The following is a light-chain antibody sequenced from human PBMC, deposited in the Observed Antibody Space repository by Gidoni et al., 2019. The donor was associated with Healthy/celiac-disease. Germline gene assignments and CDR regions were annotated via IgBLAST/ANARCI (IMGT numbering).Light chain of an antibody. CDR1: QSISSY. CDR3: QQSYSTPSA. V-gene: IGKV1-39*01. J-gene: IGKJ3*01. CDR2: AAS. Sequence: DIQMTQSPSSLSASVGDRVTITCRASQSISSYLNWYQQKPGKAPKLLIYAASSLQSGVPSRFSGSGSGTDFTLTISRLQPEDFATYYCQQSYSTPSAFGPGTKVDIQ.